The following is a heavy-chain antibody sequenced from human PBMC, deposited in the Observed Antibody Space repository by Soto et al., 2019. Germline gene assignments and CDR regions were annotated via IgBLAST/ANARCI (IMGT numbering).Heavy chain of an antibody. Sequence: EVQLLHSGGGLVQPGGSLRLSCADSEFTFSNYDMNWVRHAPGKGLEWVSAISGRGSSTYYADSVKGRFTISRDDSKNTAYLQMNSLRAEDTAVYYCAKGSIVGAAIRYDLDYWGQGTLVTVSS. CDR3: AKGSIVGAAIRYDLDY. CDR1: EFTFSNYD. V-gene: IGHV3-23*01. CDR2: ISGRGSST. D-gene: IGHD1-26*01. J-gene: IGHJ4*02.